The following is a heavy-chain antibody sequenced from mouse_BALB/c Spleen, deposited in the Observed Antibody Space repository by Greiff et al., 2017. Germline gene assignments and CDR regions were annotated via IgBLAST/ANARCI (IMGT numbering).Heavy chain of an antibody. Sequence: EVQLVESGGGLVKPGGSLKLSCAASGFTFSSYAMSWVRQTPEKRLEWVASISSGGSTYYPDSVKGRFTISRDNARNILYLQMSSLRSEDTAMYYCARGRDYDSFAYWGQGTLVTVAA. D-gene: IGHD2-4*01. CDR3: ARGRDYDSFAY. CDR2: ISSGGST. V-gene: IGHV5-6-5*01. CDR1: GFTFSSYA. J-gene: IGHJ3*01.